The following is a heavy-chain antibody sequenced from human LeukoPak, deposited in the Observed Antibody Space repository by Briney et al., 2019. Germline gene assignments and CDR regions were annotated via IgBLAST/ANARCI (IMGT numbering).Heavy chain of an antibody. D-gene: IGHD5-18*01. V-gene: IGHV4-34*01. Sequence: SETLSLTCAVYGGSFSDYYWSRIRQPPGKGLEWIGEINPSGSTNYSPSLKSRVTISVDTSKNQFSLKLSSVAAADTAVYFCARVAYRYVINDWSRTGLGAYPTKYYDHMDVWDKGTTVTVSS. CDR3: ARVAYRYVINDWSRTGLGAYPTKYYDHMDV. CDR1: GGSFSDYY. J-gene: IGHJ6*03. CDR2: INPSGST.